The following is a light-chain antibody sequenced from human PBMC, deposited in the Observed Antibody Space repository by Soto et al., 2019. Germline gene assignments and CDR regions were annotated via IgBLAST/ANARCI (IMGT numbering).Light chain of an antibody. CDR2: AVS. J-gene: IGLJ3*02. V-gene: IGLV2-14*03. CDR3: TSYVGSNIWV. Sequence: QSALTQPASVSGSPGQSITISCTGTSSDVGDHNSVSWYQQQPGKAPKLMIYAVSNRPSGVSNRFSGSKSGNTASLTVSGLQAEDEADYYCTSYVGSNIWVFGGGTKVTVL. CDR1: SSDVGDHNS.